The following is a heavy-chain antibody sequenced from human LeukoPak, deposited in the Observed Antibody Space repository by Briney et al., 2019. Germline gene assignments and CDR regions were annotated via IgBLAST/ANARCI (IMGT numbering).Heavy chain of an antibody. CDR2: IYHSGST. CDR3: ARLRYGGNSKDDY. Sequence: SGTLSLTCAVSGGSISSSNWWSWVRQPPGKGLEWIGEIYHSGSTNYNPSLKSRVTISVDKSKNQFSLKLSSVTAADTAVYYCARLRYGGNSKDDYWGQGTLVTVSS. D-gene: IGHD4-23*01. J-gene: IGHJ4*02. CDR1: GGSISSSNW. V-gene: IGHV4-4*02.